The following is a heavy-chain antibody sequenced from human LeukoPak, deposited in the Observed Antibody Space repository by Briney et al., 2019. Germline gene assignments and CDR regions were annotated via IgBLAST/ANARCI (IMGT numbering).Heavy chain of an antibody. D-gene: IGHD3-22*01. V-gene: IGHV3-48*01. J-gene: IGHJ4*02. CDR1: GFTFSSYG. CDR2: ISSDSSTI. Sequence: GGSLRLSCAASGFTFSSYGMHWVRQAPGKGLKWISYISSDSSTIYYADSVKGRFTISRDNAKNSLYLQMNSLRGEDTAVYYCARVLHKRMYDSTTYFPYWGQGILVTVSS. CDR3: ARVLHKRMYDSTTYFPY.